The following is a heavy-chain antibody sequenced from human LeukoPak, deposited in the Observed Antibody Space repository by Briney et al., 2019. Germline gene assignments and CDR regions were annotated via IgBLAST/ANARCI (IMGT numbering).Heavy chain of an antibody. CDR3: ASLVATIGAFDI. V-gene: IGHV4-34*01. Sequence: SETLSLTCTVSGGSISSYYWSWIRQPPGKGLEWIGEINHSGSTNYNPSLKSRVTISVDTSKNQFSLKLSSVTAADTAVYYCASLVATIGAFDIWGQGTMVTVSS. CDR1: GGSISSYY. CDR2: INHSGST. D-gene: IGHD5-12*01. J-gene: IGHJ3*02.